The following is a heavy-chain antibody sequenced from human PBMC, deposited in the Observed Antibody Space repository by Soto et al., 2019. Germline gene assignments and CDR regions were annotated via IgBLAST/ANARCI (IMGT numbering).Heavy chain of an antibody. CDR1: GFTFSSYA. D-gene: IGHD4-17*01. Sequence: EVQLVESGGGLVQPGGSLRLSCAASGFTFSSYAMHWVRQAPGKGLEYVSAISSNGGSTYYANSVKGRFTISRDHSKNTLYLQMGSLRAEDMAVYYCARVNYGDLDVWGKGTTVTVSS. J-gene: IGHJ6*04. CDR3: ARVNYGDLDV. V-gene: IGHV3-64*01. CDR2: ISSNGGST.